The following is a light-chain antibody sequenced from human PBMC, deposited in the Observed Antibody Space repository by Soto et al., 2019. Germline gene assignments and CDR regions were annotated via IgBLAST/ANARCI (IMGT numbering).Light chain of an antibody. J-gene: IGKJ1*01. Sequence: IVMTQTPLSSRVTLGQPASISCRTSQSLVQSDGNTYLTWLQVRPGQPPRLLIYKVSNRFSGVPDRFSGSGAGTDFTLRISRVEHEDVGFYYCVQGAQLRTFVQGPTVEI. V-gene: IGKV2-24*01. CDR2: KVS. CDR3: VQGAQLRT. CDR1: QSLVQSDGNTY.